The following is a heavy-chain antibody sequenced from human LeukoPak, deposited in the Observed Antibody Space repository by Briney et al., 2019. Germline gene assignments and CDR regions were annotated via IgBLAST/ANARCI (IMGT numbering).Heavy chain of an antibody. D-gene: IGHD3-22*01. J-gene: IGHJ6*03. Sequence: GASVKVSCKASGYTFTSYYMHWVRQAPGQGLEWMGIINPSGGSTSYAQKFQGRVTMTRDMSTSTVYMELSSLRSEDTAVYYCAIFYYDSTPKNSPYYYYYMDVWGKGTTVTVSS. CDR1: GYTFTSYY. V-gene: IGHV1-46*01. CDR2: INPSGGST. CDR3: AIFYYDSTPKNSPYYYYYMDV.